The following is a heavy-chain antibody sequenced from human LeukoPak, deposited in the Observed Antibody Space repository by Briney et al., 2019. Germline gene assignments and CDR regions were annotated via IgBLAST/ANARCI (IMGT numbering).Heavy chain of an antibody. CDR1: GFTFSSYA. Sequence: GGSLRLSCAASGFTFSSYAMHWVRQAPGKGLEWVAVISYDGNNKYYADSVKGRFTISRDNSKNTLYLQMNSLRAEDTAVYYCARDKQYYGSGSYLDYWGQGTLVTVSS. V-gene: IGHV3-30*04. D-gene: IGHD3-10*01. J-gene: IGHJ4*02. CDR2: ISYDGNNK. CDR3: ARDKQYYGSGSYLDY.